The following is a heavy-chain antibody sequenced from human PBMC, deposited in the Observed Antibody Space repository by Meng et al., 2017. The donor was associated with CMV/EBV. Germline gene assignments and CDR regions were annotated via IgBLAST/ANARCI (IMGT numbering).Heavy chain of an antibody. CDR1: GFTFSDYY. D-gene: IGHD3-22*01. V-gene: IGHV3-11*04. Sequence: GESLKISCAASGFTFSDYYMSWIRQAPGKGLEWVSYISSSGSTIYYADSVKGRFTISRDNAKNSLYLQMNSLRAEDTAVYYCARDRDYYDSSGPYWGQGTLVTVSS. CDR2: ISSSGSTI. CDR3: ARDRDYYDSSGPY. J-gene: IGHJ4*02.